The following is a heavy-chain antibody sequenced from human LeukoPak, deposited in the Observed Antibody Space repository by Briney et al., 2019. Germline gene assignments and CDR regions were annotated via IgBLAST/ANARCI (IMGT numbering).Heavy chain of an antibody. CDR3: ARAYFRYGSGSYYRTYFDY. Sequence: SETLSLTCAVYGGSFSGYYWSWIRQPPGKGLEWIGEINHSGSTNYNPSLKSRVTISVDTSKNQFSLKLSSVTAADTAVYYCARAYFRYGSGSYYRTYFDYWGQGTLVTVSS. D-gene: IGHD3-10*01. J-gene: IGHJ4*02. CDR2: INHSGST. CDR1: GGSFSGYY. V-gene: IGHV4-34*01.